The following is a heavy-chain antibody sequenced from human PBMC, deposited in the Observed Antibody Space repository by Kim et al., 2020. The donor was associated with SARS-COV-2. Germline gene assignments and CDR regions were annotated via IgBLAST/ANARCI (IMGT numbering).Heavy chain of an antibody. V-gene: IGHV4-59*01. D-gene: IGHD5-18*01. Sequence: NYTPPLTSRVTIAVDTSTNQFSLKLSSVTAADTAVYYCARALRGYSYGDDWGQGTLVTVSS. CDR3: ARALRGYSYGDD. J-gene: IGHJ4*02.